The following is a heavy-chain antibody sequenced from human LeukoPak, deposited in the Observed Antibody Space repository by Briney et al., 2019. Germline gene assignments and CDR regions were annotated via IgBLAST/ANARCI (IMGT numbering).Heavy chain of an antibody. D-gene: IGHD3-9*01. CDR2: IYYSGST. Sequence: DPSETLSLTCTVSGGSISSSSYYWGWIRQPPGKGLEWIGSIYYSGSTSYNPSLKSRVTISVDTSKNQFSLKLSSVTAADTAVYYCARVTSVLRYFDWSYGDYYYMDVWGKGTTVTVSS. CDR1: GGSISSSSYY. CDR3: ARVTSVLRYFDWSYGDYYYMDV. J-gene: IGHJ6*03. V-gene: IGHV4-39*07.